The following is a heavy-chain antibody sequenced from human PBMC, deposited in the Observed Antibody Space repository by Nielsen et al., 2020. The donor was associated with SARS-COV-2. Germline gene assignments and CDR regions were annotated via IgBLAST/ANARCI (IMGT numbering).Heavy chain of an antibody. D-gene: IGHD6-6*01. Sequence: GESLKISCAASGFTFSDTWMSWVRQAPGKGPEWVGRIKSKASGGTTDYAAPVKGRFSISRDDRKGTLDLQMNSLRVEDTAVYYCVKWVQLDLGYYYHGMDVWGQGTTVTVSS. V-gene: IGHV3-15*01. CDR2: IKSKASGGTT. CDR1: GFTFSDTW. J-gene: IGHJ6*02. CDR3: VKWVQLDLGYYYHGMDV.